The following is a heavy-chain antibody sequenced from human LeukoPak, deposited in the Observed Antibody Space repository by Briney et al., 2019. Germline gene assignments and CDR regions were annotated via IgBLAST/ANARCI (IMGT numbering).Heavy chain of an antibody. D-gene: IGHD2-2*01. CDR2: IYTSGST. Sequence: SETLSLTCTVSGGSISSYYWSWIRQPAGKGLEWIGRIYTSGSTNYNPSLKSRVTMSVDTSKNQFSLKLSSVTAADTAVYYYAREHLDCSSTSCHLPGSFDYWGQGTLVTVSS. J-gene: IGHJ4*02. CDR3: AREHLDCSSTSCHLPGSFDY. V-gene: IGHV4-4*07. CDR1: GGSISSYY.